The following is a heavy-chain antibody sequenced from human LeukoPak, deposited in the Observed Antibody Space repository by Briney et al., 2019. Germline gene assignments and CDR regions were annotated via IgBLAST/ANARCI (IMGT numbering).Heavy chain of an antibody. D-gene: IGHD1-26*01. CDR3: AREGRGSYYFDY. CDR2: VYSGGST. V-gene: IGHV3-66*01. CDR1: GFTVSSNY. J-gene: IGHJ4*02. Sequence: LPGGSLRLSCAASGFTVSSNYMSWVRQAPGKGLEWVSVVYSGGSTFYADSVKGRFTIPRDNSKNTLYLQVNSLRVEDTAVYYCAREGRGSYYFDYWGQRTLVPVSS.